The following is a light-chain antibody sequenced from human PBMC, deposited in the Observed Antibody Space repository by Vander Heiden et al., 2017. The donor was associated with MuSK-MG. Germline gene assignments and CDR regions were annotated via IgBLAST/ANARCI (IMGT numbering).Light chain of an antibody. CDR2: TAS. CDR3: QQTDSIPNT. CDR1: QSISNY. J-gene: IGKJ2*01. V-gene: IGKV1-39*01. Sequence: DIQMTQSPSSLSASVGDRVTITCRASQSISNYLNWYQHKLGKAPKLLIYTASSLQSGVSSRLSGSGSGTDFTLTISSLQPEDFATYYCQQTDSIPNTFGPGTKLEIK.